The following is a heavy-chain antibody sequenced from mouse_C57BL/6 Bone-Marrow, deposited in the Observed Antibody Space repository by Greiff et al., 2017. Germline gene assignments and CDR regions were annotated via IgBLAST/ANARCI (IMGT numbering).Heavy chain of an antibody. CDR3: ASKSGIYYYGSTYYAMDY. CDR2: IYPGDGDT. D-gene: IGHD1-1*01. J-gene: IGHJ4*01. CDR1: GYAFSSSW. Sequence: QVQLQQSGPELVKPGASVKISCKASGYAFSSSWMNWVKQRPGKGLEWIGRIYPGDGDTNYNGKFKGKATLTADKSSSTAYMQLSSLTSEDSAVYFCASKSGIYYYGSTYYAMDYWGQGTSVTVSS. V-gene: IGHV1-82*01.